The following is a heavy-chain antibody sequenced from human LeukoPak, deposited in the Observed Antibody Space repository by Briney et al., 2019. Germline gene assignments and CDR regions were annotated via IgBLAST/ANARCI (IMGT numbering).Heavy chain of an antibody. CDR2: ISSNGLSI. J-gene: IGHJ4*02. V-gene: IGHV3-64D*06. Sequence: GGSLRLSCSASGFAFSTYAMHWVRQAPGKGLEYVSAISSNGLSIFYADSVKGSLTISRDNSKNTLHLQMSSLRAEDTAVYYCVKGHVLSGNYYYFDYWGQGTLVTVNS. CDR3: VKGHVLSGNYYYFDY. CDR1: GFAFSTYA. D-gene: IGHD4-23*01.